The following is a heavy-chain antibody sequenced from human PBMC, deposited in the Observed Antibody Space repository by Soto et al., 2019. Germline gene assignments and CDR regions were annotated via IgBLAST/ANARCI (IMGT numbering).Heavy chain of an antibody. J-gene: IGHJ4*02. V-gene: IGHV4-39*01. Sequence: PSETLSLTCSLSGASITSTTYFWAWIRQPPGKGLEWVGSIYYSDKTHYNHSLKSRATISVDRSRNQFSLQVSSVTAADTAVYYCAKNLPRTGRFDYWGQGTVVT. CDR2: IYYSDKT. CDR1: GASITSTTYF. CDR3: AKNLPRTGRFDY.